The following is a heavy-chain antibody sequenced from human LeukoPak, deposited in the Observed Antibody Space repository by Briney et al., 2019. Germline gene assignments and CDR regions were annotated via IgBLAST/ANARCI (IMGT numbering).Heavy chain of an antibody. Sequence: GGSLRLSCAASGFAFSSYAMSWVRQAPGKGLDWVSTIRGSGSDTFYADSVKGRFTISRDNAKNSLYLQMNSLRAEDTAAYYCARDMEGSGSYYFDYWGQGTLVTVSS. CDR2: IRGSGSDT. V-gene: IGHV3-21*01. D-gene: IGHD3-10*01. CDR1: GFAFSSYA. CDR3: ARDMEGSGSYYFDY. J-gene: IGHJ4*02.